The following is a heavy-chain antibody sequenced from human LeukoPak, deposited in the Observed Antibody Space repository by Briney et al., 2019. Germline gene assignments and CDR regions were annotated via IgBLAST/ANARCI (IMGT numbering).Heavy chain of an antibody. J-gene: IGHJ6*03. Sequence: PSETLSLTCAVSGGSFSGYYWSWIRQPPGKGLEWIGEINHSGSTNYNPSLKSRVTISVDTSKNQFSLKLSSVTAADTAVYYCARVPPGITIFGVVITYYYYYMDVWGKGTTVSVSS. CDR2: INHSGST. D-gene: IGHD3-3*01. V-gene: IGHV4-34*01. CDR1: GGSFSGYY. CDR3: ARVPPGITIFGVVITYYYYYMDV.